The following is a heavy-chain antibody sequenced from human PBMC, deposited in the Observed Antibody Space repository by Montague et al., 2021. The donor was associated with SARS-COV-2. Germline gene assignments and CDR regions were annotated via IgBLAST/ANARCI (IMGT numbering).Heavy chain of an antibody. CDR2: TYYRPKWYN. CDR3: ARGLWFGELLYYYYYYGMDV. V-gene: IGHV6-1*01. J-gene: IGHJ6*02. Sequence: CAISGDSVSSIRVARNSVRQSSSRGPEWLGRTYYRPKWYNDYAVSVKGRITINPDTSKNQFSLQLNSVTPEDTAVYYCARGLWFGELLYYYYYYGMDVWGQGTTVTVSS. D-gene: IGHD3-10*01. CDR1: GDSVSSIRVA.